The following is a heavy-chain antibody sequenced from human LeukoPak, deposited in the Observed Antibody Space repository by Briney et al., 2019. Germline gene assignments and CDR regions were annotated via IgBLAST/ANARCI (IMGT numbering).Heavy chain of an antibody. Sequence: PGGSLRLSCAGAGFTFGDYAVSWVRQAPGKGLEWVGFIRSKRYGGATGYATSVKGRFTISRDDSKSIAYLQVNSLETEDTAVYYCSRDNLYCNSASCTDYYYYYMGVWGKGTTVPVSS. D-gene: IGHD2/OR15-2a*01. CDR3: SRDNLYCNSASCTDYYYYYMGV. CDR1: GFTFGDYA. V-gene: IGHV3-49*04. CDR2: IRSKRYGGAT. J-gene: IGHJ6*03.